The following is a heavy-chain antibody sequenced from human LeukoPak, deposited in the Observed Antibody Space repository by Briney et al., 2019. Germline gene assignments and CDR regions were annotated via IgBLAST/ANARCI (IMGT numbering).Heavy chain of an antibody. D-gene: IGHD3-22*01. J-gene: IGHJ3*02. V-gene: IGHV4-39*07. CDR2: IYYSGST. CDR1: GGSISSSSYY. CDR3: ARELDSSGYTRGAFDI. Sequence: PSETLSLTCTVSGGSISSSSYYWGWIRQPPGKGLEWIGSIYYSGSTYYNPSLKSRVTISVDTSKNQFSLKLSPVTAADTAVYYCARELDSSGYTRGAFDIWGQGTMVTVSS.